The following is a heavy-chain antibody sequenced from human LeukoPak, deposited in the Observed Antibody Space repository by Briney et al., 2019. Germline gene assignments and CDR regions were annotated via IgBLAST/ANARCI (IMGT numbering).Heavy chain of an antibody. Sequence: SETLSLTCTVSGGSISSSSYYWGWLRQPPGKGLEWIGSIYYSGSTYYNPSLKSRVTISVDTSKNQFSLKLSSVTAADTAVYYCARVGVEYSHPTNWFDPWGQGTLVTVSS. J-gene: IGHJ5*02. CDR2: IYYSGST. CDR1: GGSISSSSYY. CDR3: ARVGVEYSHPTNWFDP. V-gene: IGHV4-39*07. D-gene: IGHD6-6*01.